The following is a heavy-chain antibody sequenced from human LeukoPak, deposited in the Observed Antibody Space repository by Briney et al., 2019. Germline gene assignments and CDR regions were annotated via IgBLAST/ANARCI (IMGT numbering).Heavy chain of an antibody. V-gene: IGHV1-18*01. J-gene: IGHJ5*02. CDR2: ISAYNGNT. Sequence: EASVKVSCEASGYTFTSYGISWVRQAPGQGLEWMGWISAYNGNTNYAQKLQGRVTMTTDTSTSTAYMKLRSLRSDDTAVYYCARDGPPPTSYDFWSGPNWFDPWGQGTLVTVSS. CDR3: ARDGPPPTSYDFWSGPNWFDP. CDR1: GYTFTSYG. D-gene: IGHD3-3*01.